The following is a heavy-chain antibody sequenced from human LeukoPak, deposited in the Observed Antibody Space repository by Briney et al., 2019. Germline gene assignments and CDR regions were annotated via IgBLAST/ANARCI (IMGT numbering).Heavy chain of an antibody. V-gene: IGHV1-69*13. J-gene: IGHJ6*04. CDR1: GGTFSSYA. CDR2: IIPIFGTA. Sequence: ASVKVSCKASGGTFSSYAISWVRQAPGQGLEWMGGIIPIFGTANYAQKFQGRVTITADESTSTAYMELSSLRSEDTAVYYCARDITMVRGPPTSGLPPLYGMDVWGKGTTVTVSS. CDR3: ARDITMVRGPPTSGLPPLYGMDV. D-gene: IGHD3-10*01.